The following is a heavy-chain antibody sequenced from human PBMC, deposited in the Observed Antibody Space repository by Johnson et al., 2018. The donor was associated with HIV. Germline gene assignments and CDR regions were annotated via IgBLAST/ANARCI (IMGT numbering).Heavy chain of an antibody. Sequence: VQLVESGGGLVKPGGSLKLSCSASGVTLSNTWMTWVRQAPGKGLEWVGRIKSEADGGTTDYGAPVKGRFTISRDDSKNRLYLQMNSLKSEDTAVYYCTTDSEGHVFDIWGQGTRVIVSS. CDR3: TTDSEGHVFDI. J-gene: IGHJ3*02. V-gene: IGHV3-15*01. CDR1: GVTLSNTW. CDR2: IKSEADGGTT.